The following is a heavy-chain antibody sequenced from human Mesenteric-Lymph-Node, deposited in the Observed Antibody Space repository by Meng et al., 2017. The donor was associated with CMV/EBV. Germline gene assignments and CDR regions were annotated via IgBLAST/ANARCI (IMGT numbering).Heavy chain of an antibody. Sequence: LSCAASGFTFSDYYMTWIRQAPGKGLEWVSYISSSGTTIYYADSVKGRFTISRDNARNSLYLQMNSLRAEDTAVFYCTSGATISLFDFWGRGTLVTVSS. CDR3: TSGATISLFDF. V-gene: IGHV3-11*01. CDR2: ISSSGTTI. J-gene: IGHJ4*02. D-gene: IGHD5-12*01. CDR1: GFTFSDYY.